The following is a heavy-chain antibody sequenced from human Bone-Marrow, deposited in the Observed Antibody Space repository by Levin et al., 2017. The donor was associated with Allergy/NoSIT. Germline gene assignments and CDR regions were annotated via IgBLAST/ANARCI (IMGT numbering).Heavy chain of an antibody. V-gene: IGHV3-9*01. CDR1: GFTFDDYA. CDR2: ITYNSGSM. J-gene: IGHJ4*02. Sequence: PGGSLRLSCAASGFTFDDYAMHWVRQAPGKGLEWVSGITYNSGSMGYADSVRGRFTISRDNAKNSLFLQMNSLNPEDTAFYYCVKDKGPITFGGAADYWGQGTLVTVSS. CDR3: VKDKGPITFGGAADY. D-gene: IGHD3-16*01.